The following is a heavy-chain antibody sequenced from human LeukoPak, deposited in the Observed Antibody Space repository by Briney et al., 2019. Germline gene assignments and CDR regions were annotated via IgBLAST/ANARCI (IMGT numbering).Heavy chain of an antibody. D-gene: IGHD6-19*01. V-gene: IGHV4-59*01. CDR1: CGSISSYY. Sequence: PSETLSLTCTVSCGSISSYYWSWIRQPPGKGLEWIGYIYYSGSTNYNPSLKSRVTISVDTSKNQFSLKLSSVTAADTAVYYCARGAYSSGWYGYWGQGTLVTVSS. CDR3: ARGAYSSGWYGY. CDR2: IYYSGST. J-gene: IGHJ4*02.